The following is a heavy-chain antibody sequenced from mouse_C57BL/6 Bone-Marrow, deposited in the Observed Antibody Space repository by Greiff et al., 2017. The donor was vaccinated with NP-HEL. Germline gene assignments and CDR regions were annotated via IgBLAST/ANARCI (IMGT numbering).Heavy chain of an antibody. CDR2: ISYDGSN. D-gene: IGHD2-3*01. V-gene: IGHV3-6*01. CDR3: ARVYDGYY. CDR1: GYSITSGYY. J-gene: IGHJ3*01. Sequence: EVKLMESGPGLVKPSQSLSLTCSVTGYSITSGYYWNWIRQFPGNKLEWMGYISYDGSNNYNPSLKNRISITRDTSKNQFFLKLNSVTTEDTATYYCARVYDGYYWGQGTLVTVSA.